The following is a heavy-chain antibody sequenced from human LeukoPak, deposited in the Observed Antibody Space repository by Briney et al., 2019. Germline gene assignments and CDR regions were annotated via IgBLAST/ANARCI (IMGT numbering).Heavy chain of an antibody. Sequence: GASVKVSCKASGYTFTSYDINWVRQATGQGLEWMGWMNPNSGSTSYAQKFQGRVTMTRDTSTSTVYMELSSLRSEDTAVYYCARDQVHYGMDVWGQGTTVTVSS. V-gene: IGHV1-8*01. J-gene: IGHJ6*02. CDR2: MNPNSGST. CDR3: ARDQVHYGMDV. CDR1: GYTFTSYD.